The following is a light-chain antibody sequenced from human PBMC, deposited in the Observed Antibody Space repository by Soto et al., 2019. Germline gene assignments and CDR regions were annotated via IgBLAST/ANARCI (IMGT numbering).Light chain of an antibody. CDR2: DVA. V-gene: IGLV2-14*03. CDR1: SSDVGGSNF. Sequence: QSALTQPASVSDSPGQSITISCTGTSSDVGGSNFVSWYQQHPGKPPKPIIYDVANRPSGVSNRFSGSKSGSTASLIISRLQTEDEADYYCVSHTYSTDYVVGNGTKVT. J-gene: IGLJ1*01. CDR3: VSHTYSTDYV.